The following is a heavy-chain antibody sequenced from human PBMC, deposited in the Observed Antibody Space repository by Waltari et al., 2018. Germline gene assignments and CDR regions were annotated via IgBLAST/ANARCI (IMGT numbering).Heavy chain of an antibody. CDR3: AKEWRPNDY. CDR2: ITKDDTGT. Sequence: EVHLLESGGGLVQPGGSLRLSCAASGFTFSASAMSWVRQAPGKGLEWNSAITKDDTGTYYADSVRGRFTVSRDKSKNTLYLQMNSLRAEDTAVYYCAKEWRPNDYWGQGTLVTVSS. V-gene: IGHV3-23*01. D-gene: IGHD5-12*01. CDR1: GFTFSASA. J-gene: IGHJ4*02.